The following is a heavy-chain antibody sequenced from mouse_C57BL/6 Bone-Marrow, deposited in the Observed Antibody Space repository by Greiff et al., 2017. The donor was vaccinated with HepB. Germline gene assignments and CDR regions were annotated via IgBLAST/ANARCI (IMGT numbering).Heavy chain of an antibody. CDR2: ISYDGSN. Sequence: EVHLVESGPGLVKPSQSLSLTCSVTGYSITSGYYWNWIRQFPGNKLEWMGYISYDGSNNYNPSLKNRISITRDTSKNQFFLKLNSVTTEDTATYYCARRAYYGLFAYWGQGTLVTVSA. CDR3: ARRAYYGLFAY. D-gene: IGHD2-10*01. V-gene: IGHV3-6*01. CDR1: GYSITSGYY. J-gene: IGHJ3*01.